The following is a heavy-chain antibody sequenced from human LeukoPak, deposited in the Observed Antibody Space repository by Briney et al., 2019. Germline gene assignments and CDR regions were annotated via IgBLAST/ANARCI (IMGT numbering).Heavy chain of an antibody. D-gene: IGHD3-10*01. V-gene: IGHV3-33*01. CDR3: ATGTIPFTFGEPWTLDY. Sequence: SGGSLRLSCSASGITFRSYGMHWVRQAPGKGLEWVAVIWYDESKKYYGDSVKGRFTISRDNSKNTLYLQMNSLRAEDTAVYYCATGTIPFTFGEPWTLDYWGQGTLVTASS. CDR1: GITFRSYG. J-gene: IGHJ4*02. CDR2: IWYDESKK.